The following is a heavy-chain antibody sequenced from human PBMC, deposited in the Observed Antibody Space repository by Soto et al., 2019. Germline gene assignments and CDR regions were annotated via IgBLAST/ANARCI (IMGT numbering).Heavy chain of an antibody. Sequence: QVQLQESGPGLVKPSETLSLTCTVSGGSISSYYWSWIRQPPGKGLEWIGYIYYSGSTNYNPSLKIRVTISVDTSKNQFALKLSSVTAADTAVYSCARHGRWHDLDIWGQGTMVTVSS. V-gene: IGHV4-59*08. J-gene: IGHJ3*02. CDR1: GGSISSYY. CDR2: IYYSGST. D-gene: IGHD1-1*01. CDR3: ARHGRWHDLDI.